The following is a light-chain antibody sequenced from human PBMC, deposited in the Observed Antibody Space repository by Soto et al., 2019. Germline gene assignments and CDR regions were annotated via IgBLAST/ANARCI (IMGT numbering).Light chain of an antibody. CDR3: QHYGSSPT. J-gene: IGKJ1*01. CDR2: DAS. Sequence: EIVLTQSPGTLSLSPGERSTLSCRSSQSVSSSYLAWYQQKPGQAPRLLIYDASSRATGIPDRFSGRGSGTDFTLPISRLAPEDSAVYYCQHYGSSPTFGQGTKVEIK. V-gene: IGKV3-20*01. CDR1: QSVSSSY.